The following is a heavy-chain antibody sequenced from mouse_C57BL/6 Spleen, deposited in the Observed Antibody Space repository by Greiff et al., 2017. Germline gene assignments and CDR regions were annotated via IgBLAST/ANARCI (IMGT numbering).Heavy chain of an antibody. CDR3: ARITTVDNFPYYYAMDY. D-gene: IGHD1-1*01. CDR2: IDPANGNT. Sequence: VQLQQSVAELVRPGASVKLSCTASGFNIKNTYMHWVKQRPEQGLEWIGRIDPANGNTKYAPKFQGKATITADTSSNTAYLQLSSLTSEDTAIYYCARITTVDNFPYYYAMDYWGQGTSVTVSS. J-gene: IGHJ4*01. CDR1: GFNIKNTY. V-gene: IGHV14-3*01.